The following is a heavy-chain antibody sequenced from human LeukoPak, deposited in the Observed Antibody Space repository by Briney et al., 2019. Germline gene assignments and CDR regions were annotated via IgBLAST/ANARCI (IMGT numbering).Heavy chain of an antibody. J-gene: IGHJ4*02. CDR1: GGSISTYY. D-gene: IGHD3-22*01. V-gene: IGHV4-59*01. CDR2: IYYSGST. CDR3: ARGKDYYDTSGYPTFHY. Sequence: SETLSLTCTVSGGSISTYYWSWIRQPPGKGLEWIGYIYYSGSTNHNPSLKSRVTISVDTSKNQLSLKLTSVLAADTAVYYCARGKDYYDTSGYPTFHYWGQGTLVTVSS.